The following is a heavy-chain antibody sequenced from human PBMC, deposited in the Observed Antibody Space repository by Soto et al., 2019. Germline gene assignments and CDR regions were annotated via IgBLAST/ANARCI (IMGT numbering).Heavy chain of an antibody. CDR3: AKDWGVGSYYHGGTFDY. J-gene: IGHJ4*02. CDR2: ISDSGGST. D-gene: IGHD1-26*01. V-gene: IGHV3-23*01. CDR1: GFTFSSYA. Sequence: VQLLESGGGLVQPGGSLRLSCAASGFTFSSYAMSWVRQAPGKGLEWVSAISDSGGSTDYADSVKGRFTISRDNSKNTLYLQMNILSAEDTAVYYCAKDWGVGSYYHGGTFDYWGQGTLVTVSS.